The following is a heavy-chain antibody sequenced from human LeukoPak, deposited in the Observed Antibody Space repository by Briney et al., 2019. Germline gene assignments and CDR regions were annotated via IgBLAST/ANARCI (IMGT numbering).Heavy chain of an antibody. CDR2: IYYSGST. J-gene: IGHJ3*02. CDR1: GGSISSGDYY. D-gene: IGHD3-16*01. CDR3: ARVRPTYVDHGGKAFDI. Sequence: PSETLSLTCTVSGGSISSGDYYWSWIRQPPGKGLEWIGYIYYSGSTYYNPSLKSRVTISVDTSKNQFSLKLSSVTAADTAVYYCARVRPTYVDHGGKAFDIWGQGTMVTVSS. V-gene: IGHV4-31*03.